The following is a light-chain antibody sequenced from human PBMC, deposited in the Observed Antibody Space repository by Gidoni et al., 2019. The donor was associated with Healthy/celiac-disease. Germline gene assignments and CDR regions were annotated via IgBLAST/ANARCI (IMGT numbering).Light chain of an antibody. Sequence: DIQMTQSASTLSASVGDRVTLTCRASQSISSRLAWYQQKPGNAPKLLISKASSLESGVPSRFSGSGSGTEFTLTISSLQPDDFATYYCQQYNSYPLTFGGGTKVEIK. CDR1: QSISSR. V-gene: IGKV1-5*03. J-gene: IGKJ4*01. CDR3: QQYNSYPLT. CDR2: KAS.